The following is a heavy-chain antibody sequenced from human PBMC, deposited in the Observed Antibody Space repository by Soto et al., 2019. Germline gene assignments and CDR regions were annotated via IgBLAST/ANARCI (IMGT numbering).Heavy chain of an antibody. Sequence: PGESLKISCKASGYSFSSYWIGWVRQMPGKGLEWMGIIYPGDSDTKYSPSLQGQVTISADTSISTAYLQWTSLKASDTAVYYCARDWNQPIYYYGMDVWGQGTTVTVSS. CDR1: GYSFSSYW. CDR2: IYPGDSDT. V-gene: IGHV5-51*01. CDR3: ARDWNQPIYYYGMDV. D-gene: IGHD1-1*01. J-gene: IGHJ6*02.